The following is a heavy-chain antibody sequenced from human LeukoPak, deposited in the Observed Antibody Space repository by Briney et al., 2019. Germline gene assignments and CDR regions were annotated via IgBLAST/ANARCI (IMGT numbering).Heavy chain of an antibody. CDR1: GFTFSTYG. D-gene: IGHD2-15*01. CDR3: ARYCSGGTCYVGLI. Sequence: GGSLRLSCVASGFTFSTYGTHWVRQAPGKGLEWVAVIRSDGSSEYYADSGKGRFIISRDNSKNTLYLQMNSLRAEDTAMYYCARYCSGGTCYVGLIWGQGTLVTVSS. V-gene: IGHV3-33*01. CDR2: IRSDGSSE. J-gene: IGHJ4*02.